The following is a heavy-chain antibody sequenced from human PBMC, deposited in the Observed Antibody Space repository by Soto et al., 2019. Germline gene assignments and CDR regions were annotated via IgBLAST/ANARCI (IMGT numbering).Heavy chain of an antibody. CDR3: ARDLAKGGGSAGFDY. CDR1: GGIFSSYA. J-gene: IGHJ4*02. Sequence: QEQLVQSGAEVKKPGSSVKVSCKASGGIFSSYAISWVRQAPGQGLEWMGGINPKSGGTMYPQKFQGRVTMTCDTSISTAYMALTRLRSDDTAVYYCARDLAKGGGSAGFDYWGQGTLVTVSS. V-gene: IGHV1-2*02. CDR2: INPKSGGT. D-gene: IGHD1-26*01.